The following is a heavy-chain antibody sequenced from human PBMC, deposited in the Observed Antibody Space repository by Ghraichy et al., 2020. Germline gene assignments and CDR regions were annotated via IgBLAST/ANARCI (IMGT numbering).Heavy chain of an antibody. V-gene: IGHV4-34*01. CDR3: ARAYNWNSLYYYYYMDV. Sequence: SETLSLTCAVYGGSFSGYYWSWIRQPPGKGLEWIGEINHSGSTNYNPSLKSRVTISVDTSKNQFSLKLSSVTAADTAVYYCARAYNWNSLYYYYYMDVWGKGTTVTVSS. CDR1: GGSFSGYY. J-gene: IGHJ6*03. CDR2: INHSGST. D-gene: IGHD1-7*01.